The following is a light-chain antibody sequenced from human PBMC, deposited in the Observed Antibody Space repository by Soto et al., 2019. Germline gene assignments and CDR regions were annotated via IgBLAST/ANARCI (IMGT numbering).Light chain of an antibody. Sequence: QSVLTQPPSASGTPGQRVTISCSGSTSNLGSNFVYWYQQVPGAAPKLLISRNDQRPSGVPDRFSGSKSGTSASLAISGLRSEDEADSHCAAWDDSLSGVVFGRGTKVTVL. J-gene: IGLJ3*02. CDR1: TSNLGSNF. V-gene: IGLV1-47*01. CDR3: AAWDDSLSGVV. CDR2: RND.